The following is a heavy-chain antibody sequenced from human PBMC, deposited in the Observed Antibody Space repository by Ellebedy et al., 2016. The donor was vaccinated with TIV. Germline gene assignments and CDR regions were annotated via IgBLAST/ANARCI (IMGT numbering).Heavy chain of an antibody. CDR1: GYTFTAYY. CDR3: ARRLNGWYYY. V-gene: IGHV1-2*02. Sequence: AASVKVSCKASGYTFTAYYMHWVRQAPGQGLEWMGWINPNSGGTNYAQKFQGRVTMTRDTSITTAYMELTRLRTDDTAVYFCARRLNGWYYYWGQGTLVTVSS. J-gene: IGHJ4*02. CDR2: INPNSGGT. D-gene: IGHD6-19*01.